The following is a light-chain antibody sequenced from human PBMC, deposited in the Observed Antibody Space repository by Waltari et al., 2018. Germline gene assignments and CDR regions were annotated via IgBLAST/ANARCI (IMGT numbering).Light chain of an antibody. CDR3: QTWGTGIWV. CDR1: SGHSSYA. V-gene: IGLV4-69*01. Sequence: QLVLTQSPSASASLGASVKLTCTLSSGHSSYAIAWHQQQPEKGPRYLMKLNSDGSHSKGDGIPDRFSGSSSGAERYLTSSSLQSEDEADYYCQTWGTGIWVFGGGTKLTVL. CDR2: LNSDGSH. J-gene: IGLJ3*02.